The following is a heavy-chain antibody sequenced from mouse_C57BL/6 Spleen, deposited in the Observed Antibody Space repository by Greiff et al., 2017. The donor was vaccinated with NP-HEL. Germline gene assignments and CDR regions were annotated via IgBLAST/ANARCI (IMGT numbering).Heavy chain of an antibody. J-gene: IGHJ2*01. CDR3: ARSPRDFDD. V-gene: IGHV5-4*01. CDR1: GFTFSSYA. CDR2: ISDGGSYT. Sequence: EVQGVESGGGLVKPGGSLKLSCAASGFTFSSYAMSWVRQTPEKRLEWVATISDGGSYTYYPDNVKGRFTISRDNAKNNLYLQMSHLKSEDTAMYYCARSPRDFDDWGQGTTLTVSS.